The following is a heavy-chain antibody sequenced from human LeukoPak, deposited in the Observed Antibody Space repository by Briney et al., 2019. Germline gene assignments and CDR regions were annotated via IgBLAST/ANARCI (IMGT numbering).Heavy chain of an antibody. CDR3: ARDWAYSSSWYENYYYYYMDV. CDR1: GGSISSYY. Sequence: PSETLSLTCTVSGGSISSYYWSWIRQPAGKGLEWIGRIYTSGSTNYNPSLKSRVTMSVDTSKNQFSLKLSSVTAADTAVYYCARDWAYSSSWYENYYYYYMDVWGKGTTVTISS. D-gene: IGHD6-13*01. V-gene: IGHV4-4*07. J-gene: IGHJ6*03. CDR2: IYTSGST.